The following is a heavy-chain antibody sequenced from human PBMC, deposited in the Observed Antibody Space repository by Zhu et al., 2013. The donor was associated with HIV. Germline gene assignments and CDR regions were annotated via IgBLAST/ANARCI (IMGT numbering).Heavy chain of an antibody. CDR1: GGTFSSYA. CDR3: AKSAALGAVVAGRRIPHYVMDA. J-gene: IGHJ6*02. CDR2: IIPMFGTP. V-gene: IGHV1-69*01. Sequence: QVQLVQSGAEVKKPGSSVKVSCKASGGTFSSYAVSWVRQAPGQGLEWMGGIIPMFGTPSYPQKFQDRITITADESTNTAYMELSSLTYEDTGIYYCAKSAALGAVVAGRRIPHYVMDAWGQGP. D-gene: IGHD6-19*01.